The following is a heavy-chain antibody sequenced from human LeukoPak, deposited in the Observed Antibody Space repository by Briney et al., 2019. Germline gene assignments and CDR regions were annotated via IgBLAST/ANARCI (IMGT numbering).Heavy chain of an antibody. CDR3: ASGTSTYYELYF. Sequence: SETLSLTCTVSGGSISSYYWGCIRQPPGKGLEWIGSFFYSGSTYYNPSLKSRLTMSVDTSNNQFSLKLMSVTAADTAVYYCASGTSTYYELYFWGQGTLVTVSS. V-gene: IGHV4-39*01. J-gene: IGHJ4*02. D-gene: IGHD3-3*01. CDR1: GGSISSYY. CDR2: FFYSGST.